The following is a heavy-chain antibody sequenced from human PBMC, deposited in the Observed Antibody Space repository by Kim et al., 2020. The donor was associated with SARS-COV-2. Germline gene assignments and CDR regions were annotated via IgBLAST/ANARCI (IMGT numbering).Heavy chain of an antibody. J-gene: IGHJ4*02. D-gene: IGHD1-26*01. V-gene: IGHV6-1*01. CDR3: ARDAPVGSHFDY. Sequence: YAKSVKSRTTISPEPTKTQFSLQLNSVTPEDTAVYYCARDAPVGSHFDYWGQGTLVTVSS.